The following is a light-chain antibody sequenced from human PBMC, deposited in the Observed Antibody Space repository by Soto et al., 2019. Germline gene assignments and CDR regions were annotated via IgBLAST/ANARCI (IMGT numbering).Light chain of an antibody. J-gene: IGKJ1*01. CDR1: QSISSW. CDR2: DVS. CDR3: QQCNTFWT. Sequence: DIQMTQSPSSLSASVGDRVTITCRASQSISSWVAWYQQKPGKAPKLLIYDVSTLESGVPSRFSGSGSGTEFTLTINSLQPDASATYYCQQCNTFWTFGQGTKVDIK. V-gene: IGKV1-5*01.